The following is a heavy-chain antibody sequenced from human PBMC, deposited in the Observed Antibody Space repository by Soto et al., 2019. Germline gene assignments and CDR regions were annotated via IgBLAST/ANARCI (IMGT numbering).Heavy chain of an antibody. V-gene: IGHV3-30-3*01. J-gene: IGHJ4*02. Sequence: HGGSLRLCCAASRFTFSSYAMHWVRQAPGKGLEWVAVISYDGSNKYYADSVKGRFTISRDNSKNTLYLQMNSLRAEDTAVYYCAREQQLAVFDYWGQGTLVTVSS. CDR3: AREQQLAVFDY. CDR2: ISYDGSNK. D-gene: IGHD6-13*01. CDR1: RFTFSSYA.